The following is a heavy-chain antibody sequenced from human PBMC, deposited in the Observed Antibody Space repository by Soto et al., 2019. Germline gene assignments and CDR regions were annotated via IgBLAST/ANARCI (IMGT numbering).Heavy chain of an antibody. CDR1: GGSISSVKSY. J-gene: IGHJ6*02. Sequence: SETLSLTCTVSGGSISSVKSYWGWIRQPPGKGLEWIGNILYSGSTNYNPSLKSRVSISVDTSKDQFSLNLSSVTAADTAVYYCTRGRGTDVWGQGTTVTVPS. CDR2: ILYSGST. V-gene: IGHV4-39*01. CDR3: TRGRGTDV.